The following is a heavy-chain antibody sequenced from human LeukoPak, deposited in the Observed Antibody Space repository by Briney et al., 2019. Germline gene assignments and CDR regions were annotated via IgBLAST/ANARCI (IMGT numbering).Heavy chain of an antibody. D-gene: IGHD1-26*01. J-gene: IGHJ4*02. CDR2: ISGSGGST. Sequence: GGSLRLSCAASGFTFSSYAMSWVRRAPGKGLEWVSAISGSGGSTYYADSVKGRFTISRDNSKNTLYLQMNSLRAEDTAVYYCAKDRSGSYTLDYWGQGTLVTVSS. CDR3: AKDRSGSYTLDY. CDR1: GFTFSSYA. V-gene: IGHV3-23*01.